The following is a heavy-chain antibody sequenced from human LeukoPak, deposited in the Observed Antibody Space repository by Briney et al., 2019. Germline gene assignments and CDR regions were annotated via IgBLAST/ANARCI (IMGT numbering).Heavy chain of an antibody. J-gene: IGHJ6*03. CDR3: VRHYRPPQDSRAAKPTGYYYYYMDV. CDR1: GYTFPIYW. Sequence: RGESLKISCQGSGYTFPIYWIGWVRQTPGKGLEWMGIICPSDSHTIYSPSFQGQVTVSADKSISTAYLQWSSLKASDTAIYYCVRHYRPPQDSRAAKPTGYYYYYMDVWGTGTTVIVSS. D-gene: IGHD3-16*02. CDR2: ICPSDSHT. V-gene: IGHV5-51*01.